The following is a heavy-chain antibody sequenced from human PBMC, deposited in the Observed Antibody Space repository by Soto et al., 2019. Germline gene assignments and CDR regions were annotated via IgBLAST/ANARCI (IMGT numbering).Heavy chain of an antibody. CDR3: TSDSTLRSYRFDY. J-gene: IGHJ4*02. V-gene: IGHV4-59*08. D-gene: IGHD3-10*01. Sequence: PSETLSLTCTVSGGSITSYYWSWIRQPPGKGLEWIGYIYFSGSANYNPSLKSRVTISVDTSKNQFSLKLSSVTAAHPAVYSCTSDSTLRSYRFDYWGRGILVTVSS. CDR1: GGSITSYY. CDR2: IYFSGSA.